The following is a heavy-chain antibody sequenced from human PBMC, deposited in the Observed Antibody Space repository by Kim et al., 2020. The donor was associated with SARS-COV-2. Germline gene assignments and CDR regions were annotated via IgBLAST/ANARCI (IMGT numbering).Heavy chain of an antibody. D-gene: IGHD3-3*01. CDR1: GGSVSSGSYY. CDR3: ARVEKIFGPGLDSYYYGMDV. J-gene: IGHJ6*02. CDR2: IYYSGST. Sequence: SETLSLTCTVSGGSVSSGSYYWSWIRQPPGKGLEWIGYIYYSGSTNYNPSLKSRVTISVDTSKNQFSLKLSSVTAADTAVYYCARVEKIFGPGLDSYYYGMDVWGQGTTVTVSS. V-gene: IGHV4-61*01.